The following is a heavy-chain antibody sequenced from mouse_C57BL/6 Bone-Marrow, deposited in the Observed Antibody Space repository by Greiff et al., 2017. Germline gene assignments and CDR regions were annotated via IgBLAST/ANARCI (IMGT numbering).Heavy chain of an antibody. Sequence: EVQVVESGPVLVKPGASVKMSCKASGYTFTDYYMNWVKQSPGQSLEWIGVINPYNGGTSYNQKFKGKATLTVDKSSSTAYMQLNSLTSEDSADYYCARLLPYWYFDVWGTGTTVTVSS. CDR2: INPYNGGT. V-gene: IGHV1-19*01. J-gene: IGHJ1*03. D-gene: IGHD1-1*01. CDR3: ARLLPYWYFDV. CDR1: GYTFTDYY.